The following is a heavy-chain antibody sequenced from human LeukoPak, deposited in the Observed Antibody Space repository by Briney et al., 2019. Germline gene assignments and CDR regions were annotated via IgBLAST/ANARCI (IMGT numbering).Heavy chain of an antibody. D-gene: IGHD2-8*01. CDR2: ISSSGSTI. J-gene: IGHJ3*02. V-gene: IGHV3-48*03. CDR3: ARVRDIVLMGYAIGAFDI. CDR1: AFTFSSYE. Sequence: GGSLRLSCAASAFTFSSYEMNWVRQAPGKGLEWVSYISSSGSTIYYADSVKGRFTISRDTAKNSLYLQMNSLRAEDTAVYYCARVRDIVLMGYAIGAFDIWGQGTMVTVSS.